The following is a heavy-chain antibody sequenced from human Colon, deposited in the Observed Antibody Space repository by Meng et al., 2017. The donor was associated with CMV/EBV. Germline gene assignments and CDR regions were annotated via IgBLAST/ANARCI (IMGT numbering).Heavy chain of an antibody. V-gene: IGHV1-2*02. Sequence: ASVKVSCKTSGYTFTGYYVHWVRQAPGQGLEWMGWINPNSGRTNYAQKFQGRVTMTRDTSISTAYMELSSLRSDDTAVYFCARDLIAGYSSSCPGYWGQGTLVTVSS. J-gene: IGHJ4*02. D-gene: IGHD6-13*01. CDR1: GYTFTGYY. CDR3: ARDLIAGYSSSCPGY. CDR2: INPNSGRT.